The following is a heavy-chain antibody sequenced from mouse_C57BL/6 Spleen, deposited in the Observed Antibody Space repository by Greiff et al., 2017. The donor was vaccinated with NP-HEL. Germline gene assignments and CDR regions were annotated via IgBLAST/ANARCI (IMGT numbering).Heavy chain of an antibody. CDR2: IYPGDGDT. J-gene: IGHJ3*01. Sequence: QVQLKQSGPELVKPGASVKISCKASGYAFSSSWMNWVKQRPGKGLEWIGRIYPGDGDTNYNGKFKGKATLTADKSSSTAYMQLSSLTSEDSAVYFCARSREIYYSAWFAYWGQGTLVTVSA. V-gene: IGHV1-82*01. CDR1: GYAFSSSW. D-gene: IGHD2-1*01. CDR3: ARSREIYYSAWFAY.